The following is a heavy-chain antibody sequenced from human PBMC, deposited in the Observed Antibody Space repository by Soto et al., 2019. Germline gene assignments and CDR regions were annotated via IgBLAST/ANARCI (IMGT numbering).Heavy chain of an antibody. CDR3: ATTLGYYPTLCDY. V-gene: IGHV3-23*01. D-gene: IGHD3-22*01. CDR2: ISGSGGST. J-gene: IGHJ4*02. Sequence: GGSLSLSCAASGFTFSSYAMSWVRLAPGQGMEWVSAISGSGGSTYYADSVKGRFTISRDNSKNTLFLQMKSLRAEATAAYYCATTLGYYPTLCDYWGQGTLVTVAS. CDR1: GFTFSSYA.